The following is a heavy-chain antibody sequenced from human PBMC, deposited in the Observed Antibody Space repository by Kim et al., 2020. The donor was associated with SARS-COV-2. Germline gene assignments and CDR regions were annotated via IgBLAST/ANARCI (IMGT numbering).Heavy chain of an antibody. CDR2: IYYSGST. J-gene: IGHJ6*02. CDR3: ARDTMIVVVTGPLNNYYGMDV. V-gene: IGHV4-39*07. D-gene: IGHD3-22*01. CDR1: GGSISSSSYY. Sequence: SETLSLTCTVSGGSISSSSYYWGWIRQPPGKGLEWIGSIYYSGSTYYNPSLKSRVTISVDTSKNQFSLKLSSVTAADTAVYYCARDTMIVVVTGPLNNYYGMDVCGQGTTVTVSS.